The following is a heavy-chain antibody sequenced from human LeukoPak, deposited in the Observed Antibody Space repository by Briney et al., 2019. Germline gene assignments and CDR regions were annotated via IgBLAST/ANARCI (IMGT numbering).Heavy chain of an antibody. CDR3: ARDLEGFAEYYRDV. CDR2: IYYSGST. V-gene: IGHV4-59*01. J-gene: IGHJ6*03. Sequence: SETLSLTCTVSGASISSYYWSWIRQPPGKGLEWIGYIYYSGSTNYNPSLKSRVTISVDTSKNQFSLKLSSVTAADTAVYYCARDLEGFAEYYRDVWGKGTTVTVSS. CDR1: GASISSYY. D-gene: IGHD3-3*01.